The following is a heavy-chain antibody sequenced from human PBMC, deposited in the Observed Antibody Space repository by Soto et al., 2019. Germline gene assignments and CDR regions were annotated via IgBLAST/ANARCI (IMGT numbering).Heavy chain of an antibody. D-gene: IGHD3-9*01. V-gene: IGHV4-39*01. CDR3: ARRTVIRYFEWLPPRNWFDP. J-gene: IGHJ5*02. CDR1: GGSISSSSYY. Sequence: SETLSLTCTVSGGSISSSSYYWGWIRQPPGKGLEWIGSIYYSGSTYYNPSLKSRVTISVDTSKNQFSLKLSSVTAADTAVYYCARRTVIRYFEWLPPRNWFDPWGQGTLVT. CDR2: IYYSGST.